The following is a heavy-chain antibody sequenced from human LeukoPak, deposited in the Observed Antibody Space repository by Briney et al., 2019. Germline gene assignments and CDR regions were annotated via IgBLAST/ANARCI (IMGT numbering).Heavy chain of an antibody. Sequence: ASVKVSCKASGYTFNNYGISWVRQAPGQGLEWMGWIHPNTGGTNFAQYFQGRVTMTRDTSISTAYMELSRLRSDDTAVYYCARVGISKGWFDPWGQGSLVIVSS. J-gene: IGHJ5*02. CDR3: ARVGISKGWFDP. CDR2: IHPNTGGT. CDR1: GYTFNNYG. D-gene: IGHD2-15*01. V-gene: IGHV1-2*02.